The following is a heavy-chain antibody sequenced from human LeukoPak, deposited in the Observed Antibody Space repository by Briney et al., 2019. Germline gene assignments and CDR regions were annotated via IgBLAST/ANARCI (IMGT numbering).Heavy chain of an antibody. Sequence: SETLSLTRAVSGGSISSSNWWSWVRQPPGKGLEWIGEIYHSGSTNYNPSLKSRVTISVDKSKNQFSLKLSSVTAADTAVYYCARYSSRSFYFDYWGQGTLVTVSS. CDR3: ARYSSRSFYFDY. J-gene: IGHJ4*02. CDR1: GGSISSSNW. CDR2: IYHSGST. V-gene: IGHV4-4*02. D-gene: IGHD2-2*01.